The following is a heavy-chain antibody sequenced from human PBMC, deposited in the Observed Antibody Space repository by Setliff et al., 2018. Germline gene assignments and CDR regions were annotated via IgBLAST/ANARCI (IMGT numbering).Heavy chain of an antibody. CDR1: GGSISSYS. V-gene: IGHV4-59*08. D-gene: IGHD3-3*01. J-gene: IGHJ6*03. CDR2: IYYSGST. Sequence: SETLSLTCNVSGGSISSYSWSWIRQPPGKGLEWIGYIYYSGSTNYNPSLKSRVTISVDTSKNPFSLKLSSVTAAETAVYYCARHGALGKFWSYYYYMDVWGKGTTVTVSS. CDR3: ARHGALGKFWSYYYYMDV.